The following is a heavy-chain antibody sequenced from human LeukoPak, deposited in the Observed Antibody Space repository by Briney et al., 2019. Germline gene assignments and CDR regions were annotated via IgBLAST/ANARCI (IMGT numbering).Heavy chain of an antibody. V-gene: IGHV3-7*01. J-gene: IGHJ4*02. CDR3: VRLGDSSGYYDY. CDR1: GFTFSPHW. Sequence: PGGSLRLSRAASGFTFSPHWMSWVRQAPGKGLEWVASIKPDGSGKYYVDSVKGRFTISRDNAKNALYLQLNSLRAEDTAVYFCVRLGDSSGYYDYWGQGTLVTVSS. CDR2: IKPDGSGK. D-gene: IGHD3-22*01.